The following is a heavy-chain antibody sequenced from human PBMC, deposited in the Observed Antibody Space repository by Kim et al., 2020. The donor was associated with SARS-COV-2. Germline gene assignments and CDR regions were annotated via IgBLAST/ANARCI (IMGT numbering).Heavy chain of an antibody. CDR2: IYYSGST. CDR1: GGSISSSSYY. Sequence: SETLSLTCTVSGGSISSSSYYWGWIRQPPGKGLEWIGSIYYSGSTYYNPSLKSRVTISVDTSKNQFSLKLSSVTAADTAVYYCARQDAGNWNYDAADDA. V-gene: IGHV4-39*01. J-gene: IGHJ3*01. CDR3: ARQDAGNWNYDAADDA. D-gene: IGHD1-7*01.